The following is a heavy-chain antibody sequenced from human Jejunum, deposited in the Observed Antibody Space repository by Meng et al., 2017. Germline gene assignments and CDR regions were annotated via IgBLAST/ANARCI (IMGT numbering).Heavy chain of an antibody. CDR2: VSKSGSPT. CDR3: AREFPSAWGIFHY. D-gene: IGHD3-16*01. J-gene: IGHJ4*02. Sequence: GGSLRLSCAASGFTFSSFEMHWVRQAPGKGLEGVSYVSKSGSPTYYADSVKGRFTISRDNAKNSVYLQMNSLRVEDTALYYCAREFPSAWGIFHYWGQGILVTVAS. V-gene: IGHV3-48*03. CDR1: GFTFSSFE.